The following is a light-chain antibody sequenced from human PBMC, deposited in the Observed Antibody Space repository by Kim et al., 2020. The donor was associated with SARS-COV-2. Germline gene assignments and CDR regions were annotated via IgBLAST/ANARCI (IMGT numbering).Light chain of an antibody. V-gene: IGLV3-19*01. CDR3: NSRDSNDNVL. CDR1: SRRSDS. CDR2: GKN. J-gene: IGLJ2*01. Sequence: VALGQAVRIPCQGESRRSDSATWYQQKPGQAPIVVIYGKNNRPSGIPDRFSGSSAGNTASLTITGTQAGDEADYYCNSRDSNDNVLFGGGTKLTVL.